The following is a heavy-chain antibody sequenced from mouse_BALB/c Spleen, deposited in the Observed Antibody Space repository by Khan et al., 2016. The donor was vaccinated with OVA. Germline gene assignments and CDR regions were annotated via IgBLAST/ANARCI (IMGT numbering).Heavy chain of an antibody. V-gene: IGHV1S136*01. CDR3: ARSTYYGNPYAMDY. D-gene: IGHD2-10*01. J-gene: IGHJ4*01. CDR1: GYTFTSYV. CDR2: INPYNDGT. Sequence: EVQLQQSGPELVKPGASVKMSCKASGYTFTSYVMHWVKQKPGQGLEWIGYINPYNDGTKYNERFKGKATLTSDKSSGTSCMEPSSLTSEDSAVYFCARSTYYGNPYAMDYWGQGTSVTVSS.